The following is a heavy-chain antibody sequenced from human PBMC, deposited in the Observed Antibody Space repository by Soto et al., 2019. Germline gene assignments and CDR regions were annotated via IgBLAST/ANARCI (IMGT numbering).Heavy chain of an antibody. J-gene: IGHJ5*02. V-gene: IGHV4-34*01. CDR2: INHSGST. CDR1: GGSFSGYY. Sequence: PSETLSLTCAVYGGSFSGYYWSWIRQPPGKGLEWIGEINHSGSTNYNPSLKSRVTISVDTSKNQFSLKLSSVTAADTAVYYCASIVVVVAVTPGWFDPWGQGTLVTVSS. CDR3: ASIVVVVAVTPGWFDP. D-gene: IGHD2-15*01.